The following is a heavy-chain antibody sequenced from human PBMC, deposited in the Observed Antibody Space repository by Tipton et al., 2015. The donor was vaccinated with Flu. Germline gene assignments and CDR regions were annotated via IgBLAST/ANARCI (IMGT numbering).Heavy chain of an antibody. J-gene: IGHJ4*02. CDR3: AGQGRQSGSFND. Sequence: TLSLTCTVSGGSVSSGSYYWSWIRQPPGKGLEWIGYIYYSGSTNYNPPLKSRVTISVDTSKNQFSLKLSSVTAADTAVYYCAGQGRQSGSFNDWGQGTLVPVSS. CDR1: GGSVSSGSYY. CDR2: IYYSGST. D-gene: IGHD1-26*01. V-gene: IGHV4-61*01.